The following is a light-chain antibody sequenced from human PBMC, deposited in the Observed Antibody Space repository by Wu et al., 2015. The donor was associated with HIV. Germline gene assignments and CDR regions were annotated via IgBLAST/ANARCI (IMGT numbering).Light chain of an antibody. CDR3: QHYDNLPLT. Sequence: DIQMTQSPSPLSASVGDRVTITCQAGQDIYNFLSWYQQKPGKAPKLLIYDASNLETGVPSRFSGSGSGTHFTFSISSLQPEDIATYYCQHYDNLPLTFGEGPRWRSN. CDR1: QDIYNF. J-gene: IGKJ4*01. V-gene: IGKV1-33*01. CDR2: DAS.